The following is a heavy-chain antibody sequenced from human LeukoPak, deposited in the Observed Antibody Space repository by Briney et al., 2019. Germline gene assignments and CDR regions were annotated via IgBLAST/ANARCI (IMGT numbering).Heavy chain of an antibody. CDR1: GYTFTGHY. CDR3: ARDFPPGGGAMGWAFDI. CDR2: INPNSGDT. D-gene: IGHD3-16*01. V-gene: IGHV1-2*02. Sequence: GASVKVSCKASGYTFTGHYMHWVRQAPGQGPEWMGWINPNSGDTNYAQKFQGRVTLTRDASIGTAYMEMNRLRSDDTAVYYCARDFPPGGGAMGWAFDIWGQGTMVTVSS. J-gene: IGHJ3*02.